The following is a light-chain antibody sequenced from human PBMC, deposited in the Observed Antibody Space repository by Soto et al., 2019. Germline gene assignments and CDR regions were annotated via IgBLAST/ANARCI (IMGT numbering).Light chain of an antibody. CDR3: QQYGSSPPWT. J-gene: IGKJ1*01. CDR2: GAS. Sequence: EIVLTQSPGTLSLSPGERATLSCRASQSVSSSYLAWYQQKPGQAPRLLIYGASSRATGIPDRFSGSGSGTAFTLTISILEPEDFAVYYCQQYGSSPPWTFGQGTKVQIQ. V-gene: IGKV3-20*01. CDR1: QSVSSSY.